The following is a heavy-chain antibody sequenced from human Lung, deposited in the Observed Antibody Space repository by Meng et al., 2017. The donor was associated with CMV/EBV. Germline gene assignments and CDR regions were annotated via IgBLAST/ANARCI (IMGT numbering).Heavy chain of an antibody. J-gene: IGHJ6*02. V-gene: IGHV3-30*04. CDR3: AKEGSGWYYGVDV. D-gene: IGHD6-19*01. CDR1: GFTFSGYA. Sequence: GESLKISCAASGFTFSGYAMHWVRQAPGKGLEWVAALSSDGHNEYHAESVKGRFTISRDNSKNTVYLQMNRLTTDDTAVYYCAKEGSGWYYGVDVWGQGTTVTVSS. CDR2: LSSDGHNE.